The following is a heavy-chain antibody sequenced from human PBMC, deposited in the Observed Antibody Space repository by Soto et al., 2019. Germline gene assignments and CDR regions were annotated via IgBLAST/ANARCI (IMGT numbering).Heavy chain of an antibody. D-gene: IGHD4-17*01. J-gene: IGHJ5*02. CDR1: GYTFTSDG. CDR2: ISVYNGNT. Sequence: ASVKVSCKASGYTFTSDGISWVRQAPGQGLEWMGWISVYNGNTNYAQRLQGRVTMTTDTSTSTAYMELRTLRSDDTAVYYCARDNDYRFDPWGQGTLVTVSS. V-gene: IGHV1-18*04. CDR3: ARDNDYRFDP.